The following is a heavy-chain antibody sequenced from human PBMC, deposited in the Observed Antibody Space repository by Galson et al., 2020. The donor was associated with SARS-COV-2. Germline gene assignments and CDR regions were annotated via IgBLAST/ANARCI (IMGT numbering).Heavy chain of an antibody. J-gene: IGHJ4*02. CDR1: GGSISTFY. V-gene: IGHV4-59*01. Sequence: KTSETLSLTCTVSGGSISTFYWSWIRQPPGKGLEWIGYIYFTGNTNYNPSLKSRVTISVDMSKDQFSLQLSSVTTADTAVYYCARTEDAYNPFHYWGQGTLVTVSS. CDR3: ARTEDAYNPFHY. CDR2: IYFTGNT. D-gene: IGHD1-1*01.